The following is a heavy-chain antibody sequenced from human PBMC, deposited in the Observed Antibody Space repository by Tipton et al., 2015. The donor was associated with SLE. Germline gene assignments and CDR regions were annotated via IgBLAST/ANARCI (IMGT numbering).Heavy chain of an antibody. CDR3: ARGGRFSYWFDP. CDR2: INHSGST. D-gene: IGHD3-3*01. J-gene: IGHJ5*02. Sequence: LRLSCAVYGGSFSGYYWSWIRQPPGKGLEWIGEINHSGSTNYNPSLKSRVTISVDTSKNQFSLKLGSVTAADTAVYYCARGGRFSYWFDPWGQGTLVTVSS. V-gene: IGHV4-34*01. CDR1: GGSFSGYY.